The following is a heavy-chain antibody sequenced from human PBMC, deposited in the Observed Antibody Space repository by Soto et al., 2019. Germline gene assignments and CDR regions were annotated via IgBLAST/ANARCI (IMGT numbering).Heavy chain of an antibody. Sequence: GGSLRLSCAASGFTFSSYGMHWVRQAPGKGLEWVAVISYDGSNKYYADSVKGRFTISRDNSKNTLYLQMNSLRAEDTAVYYCAKEFGGYSYGYPPYYYYGMDVWGQGTTVTVSS. J-gene: IGHJ6*02. V-gene: IGHV3-30*18. D-gene: IGHD5-18*01. CDR1: GFTFSSYG. CDR2: ISYDGSNK. CDR3: AKEFGGYSYGYPPYYYYGMDV.